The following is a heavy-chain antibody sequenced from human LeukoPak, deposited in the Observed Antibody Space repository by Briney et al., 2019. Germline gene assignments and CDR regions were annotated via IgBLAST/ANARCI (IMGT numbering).Heavy chain of an antibody. CDR1: GGTFSSYA. Sequence: ASVKVSCKASGGTFSSYAISWVRQAPGQGLEWMGGIIPIFGTANYAQKFQGRVTITADKSTSTAYMELSSLRSEDTAVYYCARDLIPQYYDFWSGYFSPWDYYYYMDVWGKGTTVTVSS. CDR2: IIPIFGTA. J-gene: IGHJ6*03. D-gene: IGHD3-3*01. CDR3: ARDLIPQYYDFWSGYFSPWDYYYYMDV. V-gene: IGHV1-69*06.